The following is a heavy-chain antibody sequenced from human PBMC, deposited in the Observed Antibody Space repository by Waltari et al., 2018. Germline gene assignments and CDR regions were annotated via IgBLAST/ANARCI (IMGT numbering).Heavy chain of an antibody. CDR1: GGSISSGSYY. V-gene: IGHV4-61*02. CDR3: ARDGTRNYYYYMDV. CDR2: IYTSGST. D-gene: IGHD1-26*01. J-gene: IGHJ6*03. Sequence: QVQLQESGPGLVKPSQTLSLTCTVSGGSISSGSYYWSWIRQPAGKGLEWIGRIYTSGSTNYNPSLKSRVTISVDTSKNQFSLKLSSVTAADTAVYYCARDGTRNYYYYMDVWGKGTTVTVSS.